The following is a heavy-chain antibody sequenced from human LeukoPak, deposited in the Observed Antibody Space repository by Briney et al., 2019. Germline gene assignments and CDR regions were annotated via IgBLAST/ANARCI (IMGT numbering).Heavy chain of an antibody. CDR1: GFTFSDYY. D-gene: IGHD3-22*01. V-gene: IGHV3-11*01. CDR3: ARRSRMIVVVITTSTDYYMDV. J-gene: IGHJ6*03. Sequence: GSLRLSCAASGFTFSDYYMSWIRQAPGKGLEWVSYISSSGSTIYYADSVKGRFTISRDNAKNSLYLQMNSLRAEDMAVYYCARRSRMIVVVITTSTDYYMDVWGKGTTVTVSS. CDR2: ISSSGSTI.